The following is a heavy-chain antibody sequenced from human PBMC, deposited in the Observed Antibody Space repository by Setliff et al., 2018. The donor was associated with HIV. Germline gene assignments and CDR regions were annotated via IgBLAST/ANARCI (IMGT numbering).Heavy chain of an antibody. CDR3: AKPLTQWGVSPYHYAFGV. J-gene: IGHJ6*02. CDR2: IAGTSAST. CDR1: GFSFSNYA. D-gene: IGHD1-26*01. Sequence: GSLRLSCAVAGFSFSNYAMTWVRQAPGKGLEWVSAIAGTSASTYYADSVKGRFTISRDSSKSMLYLQMNSLRVEDTAIYYCAKPLTQWGVSPYHYAFGVWGQGTTVTVS. V-gene: IGHV3-23*01.